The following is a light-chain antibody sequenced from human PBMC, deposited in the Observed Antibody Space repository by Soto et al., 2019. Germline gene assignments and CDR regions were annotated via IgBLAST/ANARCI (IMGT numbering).Light chain of an antibody. J-gene: IGLJ1*01. V-gene: IGLV2-14*01. Sequence: QSALTQPASVSGSPGQSITISCTGTSSDVGGYNYVSWYQQHPGKAPKLMIYDVSNRPSGVSNRFSGSKSGNTASLTITGLLAEDEADYYCQSYDSSLSGFYVFGTGTKVTVL. CDR1: SSDVGGYNY. CDR3: QSYDSSLSGFYV. CDR2: DVS.